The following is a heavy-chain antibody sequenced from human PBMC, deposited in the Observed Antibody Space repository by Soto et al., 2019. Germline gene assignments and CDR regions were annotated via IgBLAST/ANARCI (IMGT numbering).Heavy chain of an antibody. V-gene: IGHV3-23*01. CDR3: AKGGGLRNQLLYGYYFHGMDV. J-gene: IGHJ6*02. Sequence: EVQLLQSGGGLVQPGMSLRISCVASGFSFSSYAMSWVRQAPGKGLEWVSSTSGSGGSAYYADSVKGRFTITRDNSKNTLNLDVSRLRAEDTAVYYCAKGGGLRNQLLYGYYFHGMDVWGQGNKVTVSS. D-gene: IGHD3-10*01. CDR2: TSGSGGSA. CDR1: GFSFSSYA.